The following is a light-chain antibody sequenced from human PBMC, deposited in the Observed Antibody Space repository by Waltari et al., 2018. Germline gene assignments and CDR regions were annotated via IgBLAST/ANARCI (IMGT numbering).Light chain of an antibody. CDR3: QQSYSIPRT. V-gene: IGKV1-39*01. Sequence: DLQMTQSPTSLSASVGDRVTITCRASQRISSYLNWYQQKPGKAPKVLIYAASSLQSGVPSRFSGSGSGTDFTLTISSLQPEDFATYYCQQSYSIPRTFGPGTKVDIK. CDR1: QRISSY. CDR2: AAS. J-gene: IGKJ3*01.